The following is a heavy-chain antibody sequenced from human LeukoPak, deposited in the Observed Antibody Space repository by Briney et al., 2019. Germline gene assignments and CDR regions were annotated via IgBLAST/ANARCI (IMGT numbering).Heavy chain of an antibody. CDR3: TRQQLVFDN. Sequence: GGSLRLSCAASGITLSNAWMNWMRQAPGKGLEWVGLIKSNTDGGTIDYAAPVKGRFTISRDDSKNMVYLQMDSLKTEDTAVYYCTRQQLVFDNWGQGTLVTVSS. CDR2: IKSNTDGGTI. V-gene: IGHV3-15*01. J-gene: IGHJ4*02. D-gene: IGHD6-13*01. CDR1: GITLSNAW.